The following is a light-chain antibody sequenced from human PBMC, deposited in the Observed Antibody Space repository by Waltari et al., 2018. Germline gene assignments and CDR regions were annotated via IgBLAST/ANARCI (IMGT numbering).Light chain of an antibody. Sequence: DIQMTQSPSSLSASVGDRVTITCRASQSISSYVNWYQQKPGKAPKLLIYAASGFQSCVPSRFSGSGSGTGFTLTISSLQPEDFATYYCQQCYRTPPTFGQGTKLEI. CDR2: AAS. CDR1: QSISSY. CDR3: QQCYRTPPT. J-gene: IGKJ2*01. V-gene: IGKV1-39*01.